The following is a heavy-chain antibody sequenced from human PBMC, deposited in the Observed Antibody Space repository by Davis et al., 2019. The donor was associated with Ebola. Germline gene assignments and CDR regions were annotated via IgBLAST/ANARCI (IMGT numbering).Heavy chain of an antibody. D-gene: IGHD6-19*01. J-gene: IGHJ6*04. CDR1: GFTVSRNY. CDR2: IHSGGAT. CDR3: AKGGSGWPSDYSYGMGV. Sequence: GESLKISCAASGFTVSRNYMSWVRQAPGKGLEWVSVIHSGGATYYADSVKVRFTTSRDNSKNTLYLQMNSLTVEDTAVYYCAKGGSGWPSDYSYGMGVWGKGTTVTVSS. V-gene: IGHV3-53*01.